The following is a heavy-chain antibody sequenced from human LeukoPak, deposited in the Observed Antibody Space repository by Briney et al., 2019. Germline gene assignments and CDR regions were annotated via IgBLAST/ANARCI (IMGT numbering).Heavy chain of an antibody. Sequence: ASVKVSCKASGYTFTGSYMHWVRQAPGQGLEWMGWINPNSGGTNYAQKFQGRVTMTRDTSISTAYMELSRLRSDDTAVYYCARESNSSGWSNYYYYMDVWGKGTTVTVSS. V-gene: IGHV1-2*02. CDR3: ARESNSSGWSNYYYYMDV. D-gene: IGHD6-19*01. J-gene: IGHJ6*03. CDR2: INPNSGGT. CDR1: GYTFTGSY.